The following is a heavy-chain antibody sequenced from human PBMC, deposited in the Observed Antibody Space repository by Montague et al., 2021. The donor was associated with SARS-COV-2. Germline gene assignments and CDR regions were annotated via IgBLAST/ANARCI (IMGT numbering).Heavy chain of an antibody. Sequence: SLSLSCAASGFSYTIHYMRWVRQAPGKGLQWIAKIIREGTETYYADSVRGRFIVSRDNAKKSMTLEMHSLTVDDTAVYYCVREVWWSFDLWGQGAPVTVSS. CDR3: VREVWWSFDL. J-gene: IGHJ4*02. V-gene: IGHV3-7*03. D-gene: IGHD2-8*02. CDR1: GFSYTIHY. CDR2: IIREGTET.